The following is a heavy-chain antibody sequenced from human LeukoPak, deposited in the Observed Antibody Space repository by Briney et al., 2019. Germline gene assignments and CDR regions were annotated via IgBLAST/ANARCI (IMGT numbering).Heavy chain of an antibody. CDR1: GFTFSGYN. CDR2: IGRYSNYR. D-gene: IGHD2-2*01. J-gene: IGHJ4*02. V-gene: IGHV3-21*01. Sequence: GGSLRLSCAASGFTFSGYNMNCVRQGPGEGLEWVSSIGRYSNYRNYADSVRGRFTISRDDANNSLYLQMNSLRAEDSAIYYCARDHLDYADFDHWGQGTLVTVSP. CDR3: ARDHLDYADFDH.